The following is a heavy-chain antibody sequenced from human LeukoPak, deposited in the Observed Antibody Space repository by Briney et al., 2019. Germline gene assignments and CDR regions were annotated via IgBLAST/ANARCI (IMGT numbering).Heavy chain of an antibody. CDR2: IYYSGST. CDR3: ARAYYYDSSGYSSYWYFDL. CDR1: GGSISSYY. D-gene: IGHD3-22*01. J-gene: IGHJ2*01. V-gene: IGHV4-59*01. Sequence: SETLSLTCTVSGGSISSYYWSWIRQPPGKGLEWIGYIYYSGSTNYNPSLESRVTISVDTSKNQFSLKLSSVTAADTAVYYCARAYYYDSSGYSSYWYFDLWGRGTLATVSS.